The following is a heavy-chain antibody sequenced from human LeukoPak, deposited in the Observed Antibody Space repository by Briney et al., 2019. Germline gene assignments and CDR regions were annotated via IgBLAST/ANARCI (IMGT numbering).Heavy chain of an antibody. V-gene: IGHV3-64*02. CDR3: AREVDRVFDY. CDR1: GFTFSSYW. Sequence: GGSLRLSCVGSGFTFSSYWMTWVRQAPGKGLAYVSAISSNGDDTYYAGSVKGRFTISRDNSKNTLYLQMGSLRVEDMGVYYCAREVDRVFDYWGQGNLVTVSS. J-gene: IGHJ4*02. CDR2: ISSNGDDT. D-gene: IGHD2-2*01.